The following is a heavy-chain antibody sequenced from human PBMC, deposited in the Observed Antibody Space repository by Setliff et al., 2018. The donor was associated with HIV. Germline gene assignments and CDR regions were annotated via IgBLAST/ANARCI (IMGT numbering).Heavy chain of an antibody. CDR3: VRTYNDLENYYHHYYYMDV. J-gene: IGHJ6*03. V-gene: IGHV4-59*08. D-gene: IGHD1-1*01. Sequence: SETLSLTCTASGGSMSSYYWSWIRQPPGKGLGWIGYIYYSGSTNYNPSLKSRVTISVDTSKNQFSLKLRSVTAADTAVYYCVRTYNDLENYYHHYYYMDVWGKGTTVTVSS. CDR1: GGSMSSYY. CDR2: IYYSGST.